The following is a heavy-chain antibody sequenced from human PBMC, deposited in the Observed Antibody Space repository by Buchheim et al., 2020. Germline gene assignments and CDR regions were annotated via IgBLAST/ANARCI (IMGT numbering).Heavy chain of an antibody. CDR2: ISGSGNKT. CDR3: AKDPVVEVAATSWFDP. D-gene: IGHD2-15*01. CDR1: GFTFSNYA. Sequence: EVHLLESGGGLVQPGGSLRLSCAASGFTFSNYAMNWVRQAPGKGLEWVSGISGSGNKTYHADSVKGRLTLSRDTSKNTRYLQMNSLRAEDTAVYYCAKDPVVEVAATSWFDPWGQGTL. V-gene: IGHV3-23*01. J-gene: IGHJ5*02.